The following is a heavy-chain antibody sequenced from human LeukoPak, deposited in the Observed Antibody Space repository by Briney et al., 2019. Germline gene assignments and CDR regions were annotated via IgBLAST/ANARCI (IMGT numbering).Heavy chain of an antibody. Sequence: AAVPVSCQACGYILPRYVIRGLRQAAGQGLEWLGWISSYNGNTNYAHKLQGRVTMTTDTSTSTAYMELRSLRSEDTAVYYCARVESITGTTRGSRFDHWGQGTLVTVSS. CDR1: GYILPRYV. CDR3: ARVESITGTTRGSRFDH. J-gene: IGHJ4*02. D-gene: IGHD1-7*01. CDR2: ISSYNGNT. V-gene: IGHV1-18*01.